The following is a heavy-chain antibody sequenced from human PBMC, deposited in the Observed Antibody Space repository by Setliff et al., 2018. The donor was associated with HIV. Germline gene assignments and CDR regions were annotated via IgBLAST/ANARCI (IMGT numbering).Heavy chain of an antibody. Sequence: ASVKVSCKAFGDTVTGHSIHWVRQAPGQRLEWMGIINPNSGGTNYAPKFQGRVTMTRDTSISTAYMELTRLRSDDTAVYYCARAYVTIFGVIIHDYWGQGTLVTVSS. CDR3: ARAYVTIFGVIIHDY. CDR2: INPNSGGT. CDR1: GDTVTGHS. D-gene: IGHD3-3*01. J-gene: IGHJ4*02. V-gene: IGHV1-2*02.